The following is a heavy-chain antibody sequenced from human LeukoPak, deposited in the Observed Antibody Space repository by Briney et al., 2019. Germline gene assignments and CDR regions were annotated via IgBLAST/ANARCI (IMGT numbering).Heavy chain of an antibody. V-gene: IGHV4-59*01. CDR3: ARTAKYYYGSETYYFFDY. CDR1: GGSFSGYY. J-gene: IGHJ4*02. D-gene: IGHD3-10*01. CDR2: ISYTGST. Sequence: SETLSLTCAVYGGSFSGYYWSWIRQPPGKGLEWIGYISYTGSTTYNSSLKSRVTISLDTSQNQFSLKLTSVTPADTAVYYCARTAKYYYGSETYYFFDYWGQGTLVTVSS.